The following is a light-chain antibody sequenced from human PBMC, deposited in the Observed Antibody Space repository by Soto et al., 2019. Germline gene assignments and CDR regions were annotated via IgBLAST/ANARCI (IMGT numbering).Light chain of an antibody. Sequence: DIVMTQSPDSLAVSLGERATINCKSSQSVLYSSNNRNYLAWYQQKPGQPPKLLIYWASTRESGVPDRFSGSGSGTDFTLTISGLQAEDVALYYCQQYYTTPFTFGPGTKVDIK. V-gene: IGKV4-1*01. CDR3: QQYYTTPFT. J-gene: IGKJ3*01. CDR1: QSVLYSSNNRNY. CDR2: WAS.